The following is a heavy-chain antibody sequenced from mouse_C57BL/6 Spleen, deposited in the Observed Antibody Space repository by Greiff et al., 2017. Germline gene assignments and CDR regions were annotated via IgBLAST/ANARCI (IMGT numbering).Heavy chain of an antibody. CDR2: IDPSDSYP. D-gene: IGHD2-4*01. CDR1: GYTFTSYW. Sequence: QVQLQQPGAELVMPGASVKLSCKASGYTFTSYWMHWVKQRPGQGLEWIGEIDPSDSYPNYNQKFKGKSTLTVDKSSSTAYMQLSSLPSEDSAVYYCGSSGLYDYFYNFAYWGQGTTLTVSS. V-gene: IGHV1-69*01. CDR3: GSSGLYDYFYNFAY. J-gene: IGHJ2*01.